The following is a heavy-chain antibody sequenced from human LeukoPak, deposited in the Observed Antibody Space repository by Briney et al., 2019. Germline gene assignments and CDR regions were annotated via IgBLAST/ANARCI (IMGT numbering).Heavy chain of an antibody. CDR1: GFTFDDYA. CDR2: ISWNGGNI. V-gene: IGHV3-9*01. CDR3: AKALERRYYYYGMDV. Sequence: GGSLRLSCAASGFTFDDYAMHWVRQAPGKGLEWVSGISWNGGNIGYADSVKGRSTISRDNAKNSLFLQMNSLRAEDAALYYCAKALERRYYYYGMDVWGQGTTVTVSS. D-gene: IGHD1-1*01. J-gene: IGHJ6*02.